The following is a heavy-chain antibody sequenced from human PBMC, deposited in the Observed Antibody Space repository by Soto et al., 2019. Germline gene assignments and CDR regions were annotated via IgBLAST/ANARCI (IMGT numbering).Heavy chain of an antibody. CDR1: GFTFSNYA. D-gene: IGHD6-13*01. Sequence: EVQLLESGGGLVQPGGSLRLSCAASGFTFSNYAMTWVRQAPGKGLEWVSVITGSGGGTYFVDSVKGRFTISRDNSKNTVYLQMTSLRAEATAVYYCAKRPLTAAGFDYWGQGTLVTVSS. CDR3: AKRPLTAAGFDY. J-gene: IGHJ4*02. V-gene: IGHV3-23*01. CDR2: ITGSGGGT.